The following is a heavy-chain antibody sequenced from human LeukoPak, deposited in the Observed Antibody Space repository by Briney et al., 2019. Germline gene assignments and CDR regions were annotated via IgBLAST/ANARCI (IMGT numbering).Heavy chain of an antibody. D-gene: IGHD2-15*01. CDR1: GGSFSGYY. CDR3: AIIRAVAAIRG. Sequence: SETLSLTCAVYGGSFSGYYWSWIRQPPGKGLEWIGEINGSGSTNYNPSLKSRVTISVDTSKNQFSLKLSSVTAEDTAVYYCAIIRAVAAIRGWGQGTLVTVSS. CDR2: INGSGST. J-gene: IGHJ4*02. V-gene: IGHV4-34*01.